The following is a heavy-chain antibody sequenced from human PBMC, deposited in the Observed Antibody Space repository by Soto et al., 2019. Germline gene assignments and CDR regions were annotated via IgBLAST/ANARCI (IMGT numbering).Heavy chain of an antibody. V-gene: IGHV1-69*13. CDR2: IIPIFGTA. D-gene: IGHD3-22*01. CDR3: AADRYYYDSSGYSDAFDI. CDR1: GGTFSSYA. J-gene: IGHJ3*02. Sequence: GASVKVSCKASGGTFSSYAISWVRQAPGQGLEWMGGIIPIFGTANYAQKFQGRVTITADESTSTAYVELSSLRSEDTAVYYCAADRYYYDSSGYSDAFDIWGQGTMVTVSS.